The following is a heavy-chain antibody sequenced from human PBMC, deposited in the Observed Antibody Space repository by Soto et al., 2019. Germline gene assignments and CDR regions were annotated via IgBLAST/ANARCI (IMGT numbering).Heavy chain of an antibody. CDR3: ARDREYTSGTIDY. D-gene: IGHD6-19*01. CDR1: GFTFSNYT. CDR2: ISPSSSYI. J-gene: IGHJ4*02. V-gene: IGHV3-21*01. Sequence: VQLVESGGGLVKPGGSLRLSCAVSGFTFSNYTMNWVRQAPRKGLEWVSSISPSSSYIYYADSVKGRFTISRDNAKNSLYLQINSLRAEDTAVFYCARDREYTSGTIDYWGQGTLVTVSS.